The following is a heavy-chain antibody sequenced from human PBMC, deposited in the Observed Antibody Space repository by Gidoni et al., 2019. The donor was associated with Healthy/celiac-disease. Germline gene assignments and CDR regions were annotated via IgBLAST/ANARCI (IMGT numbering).Heavy chain of an antibody. Sequence: QVQLQQRGAGLLKPSETLSLPCAVYGGSFSGYYWSWIRQPPGKGLEWSGDSNHSGSTNYNPSLKSRVTISVDTSKNQFSLKLSSVTAAETAVYYCARETSLIAAAGTKHYYMDVWGKGTTVTVSS. D-gene: IGHD6-13*01. CDR1: GGSFSGYY. V-gene: IGHV4-34*01. CDR2: SNHSGST. J-gene: IGHJ6*03. CDR3: ARETSLIAAAGTKHYYMDV.